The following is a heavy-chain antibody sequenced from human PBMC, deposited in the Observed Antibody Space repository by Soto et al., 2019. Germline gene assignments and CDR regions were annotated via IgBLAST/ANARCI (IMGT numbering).Heavy chain of an antibody. CDR1: GFTFSSYA. D-gene: IGHD3-16*01. Sequence: EVQLLESGGGLVQPGGSLRLSCAASGFTFSSYAMSWVRQAPGKGLEWVSAISGSGGSTYYADSVKGRFTISRDNSKNSLYLQMNSLRAEDTAVYYCARFGDSFFNGMDVWGQGTTVTVSS. CDR2: ISGSGGST. CDR3: ARFGDSFFNGMDV. V-gene: IGHV3-23*01. J-gene: IGHJ6*02.